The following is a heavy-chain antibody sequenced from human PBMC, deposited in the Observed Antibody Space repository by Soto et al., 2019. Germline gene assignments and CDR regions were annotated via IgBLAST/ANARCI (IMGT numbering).Heavy chain of an antibody. J-gene: IGHJ3*02. D-gene: IGHD3-9*01. CDR1: GFTFSSYA. CDR2: ISGSGGST. CDR3: AKDHPYDILTGYWGDAFDI. Sequence: EVQLLESGGGLVQPGGSLRLSCAASGFTFSSYAMSWVRQAPGKGLEWVSAISGSGGSTYYADSVKGRFTISRDNSKNTLYLQMNSLRAADTAVYYCAKDHPYDILTGYWGDAFDIWGQGTMVTVSS. V-gene: IGHV3-23*01.